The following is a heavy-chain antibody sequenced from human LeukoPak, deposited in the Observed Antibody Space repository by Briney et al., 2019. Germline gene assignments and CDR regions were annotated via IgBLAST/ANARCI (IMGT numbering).Heavy chain of an antibody. D-gene: IGHD2-15*01. V-gene: IGHV1-69*13. J-gene: IGHJ5*02. CDR1: GGTLSSYA. CDR3: ARGRGGYCSGGSCYHSA. Sequence: SVKVSCKASGGTLSSYAISWVRQAPGQGLEWMGGIIPIFGTANYAQKFQGRVTITADESTSTAYMELSSLRSEDTAVYYCARGRGGYCSGGSCYHSAWGQGTLVTVSS. CDR2: IIPIFGTA.